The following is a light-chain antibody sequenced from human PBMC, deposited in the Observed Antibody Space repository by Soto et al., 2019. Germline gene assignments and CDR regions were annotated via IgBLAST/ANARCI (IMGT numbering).Light chain of an antibody. V-gene: IGKV3-20*01. CDR2: GAS. Sequence: EIVLTQSPGTLSLSPGEGATLSCRASQSVSSSYLAWYQQKPGQAPRLLIYGASSRATGIPDRFSGSGSGTDFTLTISRLEPEDFAVYYCQQFGSSHGWTFGQGTKVEIK. CDR3: QQFGSSHGWT. J-gene: IGKJ1*01. CDR1: QSVSSSY.